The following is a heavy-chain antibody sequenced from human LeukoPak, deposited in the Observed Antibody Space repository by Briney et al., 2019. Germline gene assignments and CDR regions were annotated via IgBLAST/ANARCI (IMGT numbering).Heavy chain of an antibody. Sequence: GGSLRLSCAASGFTFSNYGMHWVRQAPGKGLEWVAVTLYDGSNNYYADSVKGRFTISRDDSNNTLCLQMHSLRAEDTALYFCARDEGAFGGIIVPRDWGQGTLVTVSS. CDR1: GFTFSNYG. CDR2: TLYDGSNN. CDR3: ARDEGAFGGIIVPRD. J-gene: IGHJ4*02. V-gene: IGHV3-30*03. D-gene: IGHD3-16*02.